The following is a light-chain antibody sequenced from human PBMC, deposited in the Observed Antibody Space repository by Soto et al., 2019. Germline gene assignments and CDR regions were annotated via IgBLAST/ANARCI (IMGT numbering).Light chain of an antibody. CDR2: GAS. CDR3: QQYDKWPSIT. V-gene: IGKV3-15*01. CDR1: QRVSSN. J-gene: IGKJ5*01. Sequence: EIVMTQSPAILSVSPGERATLSCRASQRVSSNLAWYQQKPGQAPRLLIYGASTRATGIPARFSGSGSGTELTLSISSLQSEDFAVYYCQQYDKWPSITFGQGTRLEIK.